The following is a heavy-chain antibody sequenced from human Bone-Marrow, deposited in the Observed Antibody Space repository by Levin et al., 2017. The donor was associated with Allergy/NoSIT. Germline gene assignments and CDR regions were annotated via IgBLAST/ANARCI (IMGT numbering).Heavy chain of an antibody. D-gene: IGHD3-16*01. V-gene: IGHV4-59*01. Sequence: PSETLSLTCTVSGGSISNYYWSWIRQPPGKGLEWIGYIYSSGTTYYYPSLKSRVTISVDTSKNQFSLKLTSVTAADTAVYYCARAGGWHGGAASWGQGTLVTVSS. CDR2: IYSSGTT. CDR1: GGSISNYY. J-gene: IGHJ5*02. CDR3: ARAGGWHGGAAS.